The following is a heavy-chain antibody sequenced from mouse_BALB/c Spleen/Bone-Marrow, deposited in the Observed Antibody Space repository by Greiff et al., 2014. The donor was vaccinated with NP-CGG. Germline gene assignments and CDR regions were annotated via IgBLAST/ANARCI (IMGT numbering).Heavy chain of an antibody. CDR3: ARFYYGSSYAMDY. CDR1: GYTFTSYY. D-gene: IGHD1-1*01. V-gene: IGHV1S56*01. J-gene: IGHJ4*01. Sequence: VQGVESGPELVKPGASVRISCKASGYTFTSYYIHWVKQRPGQGLEWIGWIYPGNVNTKYNEKFKGKATLTADKSSSTAYMHLSSLTSEDSAVYFCARFYYGSSYAMDYWGQGTSVTVSS. CDR2: IYPGNVNT.